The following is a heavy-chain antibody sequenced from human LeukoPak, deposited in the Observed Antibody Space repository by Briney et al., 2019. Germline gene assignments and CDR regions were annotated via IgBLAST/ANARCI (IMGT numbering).Heavy chain of an antibody. D-gene: IGHD6-13*01. CDR1: GYTFTSYY. J-gene: IGHJ4*02. Sequence: ASVKVSCKASGYTFTSYYMHWARQAPGQGLEWMGIINPSGGSTSYAQKFQGRVTMTTDTSTSTAYMELRSLRSDDTAVYYCARDPGYSSSWWDGGYFDYWGQGTLVTVSS. V-gene: IGHV1-46*01. CDR3: ARDPGYSSSWWDGGYFDY. CDR2: INPSGGST.